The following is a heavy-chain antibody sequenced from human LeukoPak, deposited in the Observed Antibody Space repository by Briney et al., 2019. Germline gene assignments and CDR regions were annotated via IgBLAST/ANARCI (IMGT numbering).Heavy chain of an antibody. V-gene: IGHV3-30*02. CDR3: ARVGEIGVAFDY. CDR1: GFTFSSYG. CDR2: IGYDGSNR. D-gene: IGHD2-21*01. J-gene: IGHJ4*02. Sequence: GGSLRLSCAASGFTFSSYGMHWVRQAPGKGLEWVAIIGYDGSNRYYADSVKGRFTISRDNSKNTLYLQMNSLRAEDTAVYYCARVGEIGVAFDYWGQGTLVTVSS.